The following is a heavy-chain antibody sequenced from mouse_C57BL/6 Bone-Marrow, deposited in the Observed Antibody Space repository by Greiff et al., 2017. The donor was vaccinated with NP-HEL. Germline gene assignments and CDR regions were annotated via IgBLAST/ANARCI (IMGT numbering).Heavy chain of an antibody. D-gene: IGHD1-1*01. CDR2: IYPSDSET. J-gene: IGHJ2*01. V-gene: IGHV1-61*01. CDR1: GYTFTSYW. CDR3: ARRRSSYDY. Sequence: QVQLQQSGPELVRPGSSVKLSCKASGYTFTSYWMDWVKQRPGQGLEWIGNIYPSDSETHYNQKFKDKATLTVDKSSSTAYMQLSSLTSEDSAVYYCARRRSSYDYWGQGTTLTVSS.